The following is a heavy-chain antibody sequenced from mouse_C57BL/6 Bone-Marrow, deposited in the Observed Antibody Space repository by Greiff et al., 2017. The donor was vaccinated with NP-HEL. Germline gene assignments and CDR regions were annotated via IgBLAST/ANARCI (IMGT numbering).Heavy chain of an antibody. CDR1: GFTFSDYG. CDR3: ARPNTYYYGSSWYFDV. CDR2: ISSGSSTI. D-gene: IGHD1-1*01. V-gene: IGHV5-17*01. Sequence: EVQGVESGGGLVKPGGSLKLSCAASGFTFSDYGMHWVRQAPEKGLEWVAYISSGSSTIYYADTVKGRFTISRDNAKNTLFLQMTSLRSEDTAMYYCARPNTYYYGSSWYFDVWGTGTTVTVSS. J-gene: IGHJ1*03.